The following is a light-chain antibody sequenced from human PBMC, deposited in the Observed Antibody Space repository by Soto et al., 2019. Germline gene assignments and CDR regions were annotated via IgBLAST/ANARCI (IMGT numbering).Light chain of an antibody. CDR1: QSVTSNY. J-gene: IGKJ4*01. V-gene: IGKV3-20*01. CDR3: QQYGSSPLT. Sequence: DIVLTQSQGTLSLSPGERATLSCRASQSVTSNYLAWYQQKPGQAPRLLIYGASSRATGIPNRFSGSGSGTDFTLTISRLEPEDFAVYYCQQYGSSPLTFGGGTKVDIK. CDR2: GAS.